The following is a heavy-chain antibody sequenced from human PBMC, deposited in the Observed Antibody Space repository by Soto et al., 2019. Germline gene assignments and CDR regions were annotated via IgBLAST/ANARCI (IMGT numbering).Heavy chain of an antibody. D-gene: IGHD6-13*01. Sequence: GGSLRLSCAASGFTFGIYAMSWVRQAPGKGLEWVSSISGSGGSIYYAHSVKGRFTISRDKTKNTLDLQMNSLRAEDTAVYHCARVAPEYSSTPRRFDFWGQGT. V-gene: IGHV3-23*01. J-gene: IGHJ4*02. CDR3: ARVAPEYSSTPRRFDF. CDR2: ISGSGGSI. CDR1: GFTFGIYA.